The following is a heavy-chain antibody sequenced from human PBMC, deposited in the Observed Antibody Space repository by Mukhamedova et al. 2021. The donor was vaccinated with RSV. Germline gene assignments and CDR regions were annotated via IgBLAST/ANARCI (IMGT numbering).Heavy chain of an antibody. CDR2: ISYDGSNK. V-gene: IGHV3-30*04. D-gene: IGHD1-26*01. J-gene: IGHJ4*01. CDR1: GFTFSSYA. Sequence: GFTFSSYARHWVRQAPGKGLEWVPVISYDGSNKYYADSVKGRFTTSRDNSKTTLYLQMNSLRAEDTAVYYCARGVGGATRTLYYF. CDR3: ARGVGGATRTLYYF.